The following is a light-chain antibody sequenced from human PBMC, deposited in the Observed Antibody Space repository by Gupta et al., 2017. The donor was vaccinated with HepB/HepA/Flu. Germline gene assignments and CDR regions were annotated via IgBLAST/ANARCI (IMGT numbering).Light chain of an antibody. CDR1: QSVSSY. CDR2: DAS. J-gene: IGKJ5*01. CDR3: QQRSNWPTT. Sequence: LTQSPATLSLSPGERATLSCRASQSVSSYLAWYQQKPGQAPRLLMYDASNRATGIPARFSGSGSGTDFTLTISNLEPEDFALYYCQQRSNWPTTFGQGTRMEIK. V-gene: IGKV3-11*01.